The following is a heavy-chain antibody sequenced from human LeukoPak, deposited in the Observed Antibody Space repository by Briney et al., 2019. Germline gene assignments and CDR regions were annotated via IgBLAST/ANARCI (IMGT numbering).Heavy chain of an antibody. CDR2: ISYSGTT. Sequence: PSETLSLTCTVSGDSISSYDWSWIRQPPGKGLEWIGYISYSGTTNYNPSLKSRVTISVDTSKNQFSLKLSSVTAADTAVYYCARQGRRLGELSLYNYWGQGTLVTVSS. CDR1: GDSISSYD. D-gene: IGHD3-16*02. J-gene: IGHJ4*02. V-gene: IGHV4-59*08. CDR3: ARQGRRLGELSLYNY.